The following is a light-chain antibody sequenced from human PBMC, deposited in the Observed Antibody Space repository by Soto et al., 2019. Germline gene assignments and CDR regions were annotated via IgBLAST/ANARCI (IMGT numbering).Light chain of an antibody. CDR1: QSLLHRNGYIY. CDR3: MQSLQTPRT. Sequence: DIRMTQTPLSLPVIPGESASISCTSSQSLLHRNGYIYLDWYVQKTGQSPQLLIYLGSNRASGVPDRFSASGSGTYFTLRISRVEVDDVGVFYCMQSLQTPRTFGQGTKLEIK. CDR2: LGS. V-gene: IGKV2-28*01. J-gene: IGKJ1*01.